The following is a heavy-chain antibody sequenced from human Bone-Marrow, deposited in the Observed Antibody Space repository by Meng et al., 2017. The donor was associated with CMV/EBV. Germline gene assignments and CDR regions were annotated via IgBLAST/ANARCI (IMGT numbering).Heavy chain of an antibody. CDR2: MNPNRGNT. J-gene: IGHJ4*02. V-gene: IGHV1-8*03. CDR3: ARGPQSYYNFLRGYSTVCYFDY. D-gene: IGHD3-3*01. Sequence: ASVKVSCKDSGGTFSSYAISWVRQAPGQGLEWMGWMNPNRGNTGYAQKFQGRVTITRNTSISTAYMELSSLRSEDTAVYYCARGPQSYYNFLRGYSTVCYFDYWGQGTLVTVSS. CDR1: GGTFSSYA.